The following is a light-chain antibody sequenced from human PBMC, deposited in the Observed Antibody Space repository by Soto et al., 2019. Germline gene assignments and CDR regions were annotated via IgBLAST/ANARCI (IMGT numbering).Light chain of an antibody. Sequence: ENVLTQSPDTLSLSPGERATLSCRASQSVSSNYLAWYQQKPGQAPRLLIYGASDRATGIPDRFSGSGSGTDFTLTISRLEPEDFAVYYCQQYGSSPPFTFGPGTKVDI. CDR3: QQYGSSPPFT. V-gene: IGKV3-20*01. J-gene: IGKJ3*01. CDR1: QSVSSNY. CDR2: GAS.